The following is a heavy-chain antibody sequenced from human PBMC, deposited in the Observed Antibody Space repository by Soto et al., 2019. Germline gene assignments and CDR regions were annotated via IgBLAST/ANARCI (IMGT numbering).Heavy chain of an antibody. J-gene: IGHJ3*02. D-gene: IGHD4-17*01. CDR1: GFTFSNYA. CDR3: GKDPNGDYIGAFEI. V-gene: IGHV3-23*01. CDR2: IGSGGGTT. Sequence: EVHLLESGGGLVQPGGSLRLSCAASGFTFSNYAMSWVRQAPGKGLEWVSGIGSGGGTTHLADSVKGRFTISRDNSKNTLYLQMNSLRAEDTAVYYCGKDPNGDYIGAFEIWGQGTMVTVSS.